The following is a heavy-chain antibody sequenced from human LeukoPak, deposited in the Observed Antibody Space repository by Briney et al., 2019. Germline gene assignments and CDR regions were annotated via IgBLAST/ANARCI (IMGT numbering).Heavy chain of an antibody. J-gene: IGHJ4*02. CDR2: TRSKAYGGTA. V-gene: IGHV3-49*04. CDR1: GFTFGDYA. CDR3: TRVLDYYGSGSFDY. D-gene: IGHD3-10*01. Sequence: PGRSLRLSCKASGFTFGDYAMSWVRQAPGKGLEWGGFTRSKAYGGTAEYAASVKGRFTISRDDSKSIAYLQMNSLRTEDTAVYYCTRVLDYYGSGSFDYWGQGTLVTVSS.